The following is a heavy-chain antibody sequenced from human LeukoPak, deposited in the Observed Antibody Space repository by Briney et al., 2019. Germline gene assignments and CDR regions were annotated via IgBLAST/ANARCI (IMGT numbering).Heavy chain of an antibody. CDR2: LRPDTGAT. V-gene: IGHV1-2*02. CDR3: ARVDTVGTVNPFY. J-gene: IGHJ4*02. D-gene: IGHD5-12*01. CDR1: GYTFSAFY. Sequence: ASVKVSCKTSGYTFSAFYIHWVRQVPGQGLEWMGWLRPDTGATNSAQNFLGRVTMTGDTSISTAYMELSRLRPDDTAVYYCARVDTVGTVNPFYWGQGTLVTVSS.